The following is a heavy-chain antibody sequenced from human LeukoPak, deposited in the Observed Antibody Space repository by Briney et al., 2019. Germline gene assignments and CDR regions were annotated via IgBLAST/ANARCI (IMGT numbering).Heavy chain of an antibody. V-gene: IGHV3-30*03. CDR2: ISYDGSKN. CDR3: ARWVVTAADIDY. CDR1: GFTFSSHG. D-gene: IGHD2-15*01. J-gene: IGHJ4*02. Sequence: GGSLRLSCAASGFTFSSHGMHWVRQAPGKGLEWVAVISYDGSKNYYAESVKGRFTISRDNAMNTLYSQMDSLRAEDTAVYYCARWVVTAADIDYWGQGTLVTVSS.